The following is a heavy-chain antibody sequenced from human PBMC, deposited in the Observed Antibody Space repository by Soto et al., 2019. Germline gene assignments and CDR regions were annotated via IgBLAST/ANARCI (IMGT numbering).Heavy chain of an antibody. CDR2: IYSGGST. D-gene: IGHD5-18*01. CDR3: ARSRLPMVTTDY. V-gene: IGHV3-66*01. Sequence: VQLVESGGGLVQPGGSLRLSCAASGFTVSSNYMSWVRQAPGKGLEWVSVIYSGGSTYYADSVKGRFTISRDNSKNTLYLQMNSLRAEDTAVYYCARSRLPMVTTDYWGQGTLVTVSS. CDR1: GFTVSSNY. J-gene: IGHJ4*02.